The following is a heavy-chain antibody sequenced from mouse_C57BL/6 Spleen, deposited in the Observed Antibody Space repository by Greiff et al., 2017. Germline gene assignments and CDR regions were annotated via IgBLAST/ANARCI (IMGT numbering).Heavy chain of an antibody. V-gene: IGHV1-50*01. D-gene: IGHD2-4*01. CDR3: ARRGAYYDYDDWYFDV. J-gene: IGHJ1*01. Sequence: QVQLQQSGAELVKPGASVKLSCKASGYTFTSYWMQWVKQRPGQGLEWIGEIDPSDSYTNYNQKFKGKATLTVVTSASTAYMQLSSLTSEDSAVYYCARRGAYYDYDDWYFDVWGQGTPVTVSS. CDR2: IDPSDSYT. CDR1: GYTFTSYW.